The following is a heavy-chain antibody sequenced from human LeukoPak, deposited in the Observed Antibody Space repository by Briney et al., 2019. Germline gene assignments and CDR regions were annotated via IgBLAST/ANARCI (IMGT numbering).Heavy chain of an antibody. CDR2: IYSSGST. J-gene: IGHJ3*01. CDR1: GVSISSGSNY. Sequence: PSETLSLTCSVSGVSISSGSNYWGWIRQPPGKALEWIGSIYSSGSTYYNSSLKSRVIILIDTSKNHFSLTLSSVTAADTAVYYCTRSDGYGLVGIWGQGTMVTVSS. CDR3: TRSDGYGLVGI. V-gene: IGHV4-39*07. D-gene: IGHD3-10*01.